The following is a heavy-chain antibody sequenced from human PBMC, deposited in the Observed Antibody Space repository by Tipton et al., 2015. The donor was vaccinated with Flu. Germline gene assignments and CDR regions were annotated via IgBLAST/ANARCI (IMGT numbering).Heavy chain of an antibody. Sequence: GSLRLSCAASGLTFDGYDMHWVRQAPGKGLEWVSVISWEGGSTFYADSVRGRFTVSRDNSENSLYLQMSSLRAEDTALYYCATEVAWQGGGYYGMDVWGQGTTVTVSS. CDR3: ATEVAWQGGGYYGMDV. D-gene: IGHD1-26*01. CDR2: ISWEGGST. CDR1: GLTFDGYD. J-gene: IGHJ6*02. V-gene: IGHV3-43D*03.